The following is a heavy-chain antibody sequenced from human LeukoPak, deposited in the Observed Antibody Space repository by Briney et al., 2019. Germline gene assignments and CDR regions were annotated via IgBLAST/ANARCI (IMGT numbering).Heavy chain of an antibody. D-gene: IGHD4-17*01. CDR2: IKQDGSEK. V-gene: IGHV3-7*01. Sequence: GGSLRLSCAASGFTFSSYWMSWVRQAPGKGLEWVANIKQDGSEKYYVDSVKGRFTISGDNAKNSLYLQMNSLRAEDTAVYYCARVDPISVTTLDYWGQGTLVTVSS. CDR3: ARVDPISVTTLDY. J-gene: IGHJ4*02. CDR1: GFTFSSYW.